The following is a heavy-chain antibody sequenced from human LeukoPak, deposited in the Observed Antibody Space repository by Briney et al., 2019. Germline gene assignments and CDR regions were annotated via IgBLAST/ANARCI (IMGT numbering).Heavy chain of an antibody. Sequence: GGSLRLSCAASGFTFSSYAMSWVRQAPGKGLEWASAISGSGGSTYYADSVKGRFTISRDNSKSTLYLQMNSLRAEDTAVYYCAKQGDDFWSGYYYYMDVWGKGTTVTVSS. J-gene: IGHJ6*03. D-gene: IGHD3-3*01. V-gene: IGHV3-23*01. CDR1: GFTFSSYA. CDR3: AKQGDDFWSGYYYYMDV. CDR2: ISGSGGST.